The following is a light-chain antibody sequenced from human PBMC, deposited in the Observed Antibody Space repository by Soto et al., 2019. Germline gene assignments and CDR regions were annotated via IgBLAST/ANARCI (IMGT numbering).Light chain of an antibody. V-gene: IGKV3-20*01. Sequence: EIVLTQSPGTLSLPPGERATLSCRASQSVRSSYLAWYQQKFGQAPRLLIYGASSRATGIPDRCSGSGSGTDFTLTISRLEPEDFAVYYCQQYGSSSWTFGQGTKVEIK. CDR3: QQYGSSSWT. J-gene: IGKJ1*01. CDR2: GAS. CDR1: QSVRSSY.